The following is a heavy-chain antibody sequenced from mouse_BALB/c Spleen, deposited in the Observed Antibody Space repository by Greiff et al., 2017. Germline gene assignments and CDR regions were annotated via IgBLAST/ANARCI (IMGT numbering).Heavy chain of an antibody. D-gene: IGHD4-1*02. CDR1: GYTFTSYY. CDR2: INPSNGGT. J-gene: IGHJ3*01. Sequence: QVQLQQPGAELVKPGASVKLSCKASGYTFTSYYMYWVKQRPGQGLEWIGGINPSNGGTNFNEKFKSKATLTVDKSSSTAYMQLSSLTSEDSAVYCGTRSNWDWFAYWGQGTLVTVSA. CDR3: TRSNWDWFAY. V-gene: IGHV1S81*02.